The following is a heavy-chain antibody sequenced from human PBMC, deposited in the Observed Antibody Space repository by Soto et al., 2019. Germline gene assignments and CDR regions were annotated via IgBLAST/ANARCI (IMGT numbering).Heavy chain of an antibody. CDR3: ARRYGASFDY. D-gene: IGHD4-17*01. Sequence: SARLSLTCAINDLSFPGYFWSWIRQPPGKGLEWIGEINHSGSTNYNPSHKSRVTISVDTSKNQFSLKLSSVTAADTAVYYCARRYGASFDYWGQGTLVS. CDR1: DLSFPGYF. CDR2: INHSGST. J-gene: IGHJ4*02. V-gene: IGHV4-34*01.